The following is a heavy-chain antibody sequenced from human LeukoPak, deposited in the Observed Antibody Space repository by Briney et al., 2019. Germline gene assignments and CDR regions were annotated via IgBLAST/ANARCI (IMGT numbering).Heavy chain of an antibody. Sequence: PSETLSLTCTVSGGSISSYYWSWIRQPPGKGLEWIGYIYYSGSTNYNPSLKSRVTISVDTSKNQFSLKLSSVTAADTAVYYCARVLKSRDGYPGVCMDVWGKGTTVTISS. D-gene: IGHD5-24*01. CDR3: ARVLKSRDGYPGVCMDV. CDR2: IYYSGST. V-gene: IGHV4-59*01. CDR1: GGSISSYY. J-gene: IGHJ6*04.